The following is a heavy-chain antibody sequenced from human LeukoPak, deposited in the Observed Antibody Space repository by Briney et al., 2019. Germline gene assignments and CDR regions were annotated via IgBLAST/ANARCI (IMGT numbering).Heavy chain of an antibody. D-gene: IGHD3-10*02. CDR1: GFTFSSYG. V-gene: IGHV3-23*01. CDR3: AELGITMIGGV. J-gene: IGHJ6*04. CDR2: ISGSGGST. Sequence: GGSLRLSCAASGFTFSSYGMSWVRQAPGRGLEWVSAISGSGGSTYYADSVKGRFTISRDNSKNTLYLQMNSLRAEDTAVYYCAELGITMIGGVWGKGTTVTISS.